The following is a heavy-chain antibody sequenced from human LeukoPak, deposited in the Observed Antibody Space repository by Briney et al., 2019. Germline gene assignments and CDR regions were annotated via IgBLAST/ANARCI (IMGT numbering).Heavy chain of an antibody. Sequence: PGGSLRLSCAASGFTLSSYGMHWVRQAPGKGLERVASIKHDGSEQYYVDSVRGRFTISRDNTMSSLYLQMSSLRAEDTAVYYCATDRGWRTSGYYLYYFEYWGQGSLVT. CDR1: GFTLSSYG. V-gene: IGHV3-7*01. J-gene: IGHJ4*02. CDR3: ATDRGWRTSGYYLYYFEY. D-gene: IGHD3-3*01. CDR2: IKHDGSEQ.